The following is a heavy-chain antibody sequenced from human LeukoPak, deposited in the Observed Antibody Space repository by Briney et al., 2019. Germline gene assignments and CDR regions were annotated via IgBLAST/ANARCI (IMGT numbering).Heavy chain of an antibody. CDR3: ARHRDNSSGWPYFDY. CDR2: INPNSGGT. Sequence: ASVKVSCKASGYTFTGYYMHWVRQAPGQGLEWMGWINPNSGGTNYAQKFQGRVTMTRDTSISTAYMELSRLRSDDTAVYYCARHRDNSSGWPYFDYWGQGTLVTVSS. D-gene: IGHD6-19*01. J-gene: IGHJ4*02. V-gene: IGHV1-2*02. CDR1: GYTFTGYY.